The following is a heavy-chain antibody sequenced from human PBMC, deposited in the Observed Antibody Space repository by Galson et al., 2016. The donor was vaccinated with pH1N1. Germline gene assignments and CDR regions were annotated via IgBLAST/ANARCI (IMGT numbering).Heavy chain of an antibody. D-gene: IGHD6-19*01. CDR1: GLSFSDYY. V-gene: IGHV3-11*06. CDR2: IRSSRRDT. J-gene: IGHJ4*02. Sequence: SLRLSCAASGLSFSDYYMSWVRQAPGKGLEWVSYIRSSRRDTNYADSVKGRFSISRDNAKNLLFLQMNSLRAEDTAVYYCARGGVSVAAVFDLWGQGALVTVSP. CDR3: ARGGVSVAAVFDL.